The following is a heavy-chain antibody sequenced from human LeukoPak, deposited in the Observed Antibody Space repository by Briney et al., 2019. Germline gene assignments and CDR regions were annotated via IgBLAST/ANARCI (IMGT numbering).Heavy chain of an antibody. J-gene: IGHJ4*02. Sequence: GGSLRLSCAASGFSVSDNYMSWVRQAPGKGLEWVSVIYSSGYPYYADSVKGRFAISRDDSKNMIYLQMNGLRAEDTAVYYCAKEGPYGLDFFDYWGQGILVTVSS. CDR2: IYSSGYP. CDR3: AKEGPYGLDFFDY. V-gene: IGHV3-53*01. CDR1: GFSVSDNY. D-gene: IGHD3-10*01.